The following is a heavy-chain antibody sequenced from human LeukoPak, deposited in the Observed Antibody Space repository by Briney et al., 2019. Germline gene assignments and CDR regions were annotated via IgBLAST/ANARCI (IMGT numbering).Heavy chain of an antibody. Sequence: GGSLRLSCAASGFTFSSYGMHWGRQAPGKGLEWVAVISYDGSNKYYADSVKGRFTISRDNSKNTLYLQMNSLRAEDTAVYHCAKQYSSSWHYFDYWGQGTLVTVSS. CDR3: AKQYSSSWHYFDY. CDR1: GFTFSSYG. V-gene: IGHV3-30*18. J-gene: IGHJ4*02. CDR2: ISYDGSNK. D-gene: IGHD6-13*01.